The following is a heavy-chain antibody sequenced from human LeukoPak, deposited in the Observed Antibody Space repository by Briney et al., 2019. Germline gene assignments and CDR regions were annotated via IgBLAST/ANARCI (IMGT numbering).Heavy chain of an antibody. CDR1: GGSISTNNW. D-gene: IGHD3-3*01. V-gene: IGHV4-4*02. Sequence: SGTLSLTCAVSGGSISTNNWWSWVRQPPGKGLEWIGEIYHTGSTNYSPSLKSRVTISVDTSKNQFSLKLSSVTAADTAVYYCARRKDDFWSGYYLDAFDIWGQGTMVTVSS. J-gene: IGHJ3*02. CDR3: ARRKDDFWSGYYLDAFDI. CDR2: IYHTGST.